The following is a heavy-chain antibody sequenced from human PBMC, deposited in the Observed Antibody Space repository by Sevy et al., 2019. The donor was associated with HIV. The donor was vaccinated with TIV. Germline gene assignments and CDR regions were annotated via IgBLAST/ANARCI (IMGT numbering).Heavy chain of an antibody. Sequence: GGSLRLSCAASGFTFSAYSMNWVRQAPGKGLEWVSYISHTGTTIFYTDSVKGRFTISRDNAKNSLFLQMSSLRAEDTAVYYCARAPLEQWLPIHYRGQGTLVTVSS. D-gene: IGHD3-22*01. J-gene: IGHJ4*02. V-gene: IGHV3-48*01. CDR3: ARAPLEQWLPIHY. CDR1: GFTFSAYS. CDR2: ISHTGTTI.